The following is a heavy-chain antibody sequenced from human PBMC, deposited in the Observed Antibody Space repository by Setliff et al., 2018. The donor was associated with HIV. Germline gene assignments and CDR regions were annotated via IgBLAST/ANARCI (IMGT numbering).Heavy chain of an antibody. Sequence: PSETLSLTCTVSGGSISSSSYYWAWIRQPAGKGLEFIGRVYFSGSANYNPSLKSRVTISVDTSKNQFSLKLSSVTAADTAVYYCARGRDFWSGYYSPWGQGTLVTVSS. CDR1: GGSISSSSYY. CDR2: VYFSGSA. V-gene: IGHV4-39*07. CDR3: ARGRDFWSGYYSP. D-gene: IGHD3-3*01. J-gene: IGHJ5*02.